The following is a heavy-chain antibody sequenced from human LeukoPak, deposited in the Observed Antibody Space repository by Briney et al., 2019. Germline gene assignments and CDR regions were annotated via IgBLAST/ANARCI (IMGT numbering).Heavy chain of an antibody. Sequence: ASVKVSCKACGYTFTGYYMHWVRQAPGQGLEWMGWINPNSGGTNYAQKFQGRVTMTRDTSISTAYMELSRLRSDDTAVYYCARARAMVRGVIMTNWFDPWGQGTLVTVSS. D-gene: IGHD3-10*01. CDR2: INPNSGGT. V-gene: IGHV1-2*02. J-gene: IGHJ5*02. CDR1: GYTFTGYY. CDR3: ARARAMVRGVIMTNWFDP.